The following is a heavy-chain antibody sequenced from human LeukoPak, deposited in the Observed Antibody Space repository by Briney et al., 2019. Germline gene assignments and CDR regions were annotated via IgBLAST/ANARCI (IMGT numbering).Heavy chain of an antibody. CDR1: GFTFTSYG. CDR3: AKVRLEWTRSGAFDI. D-gene: IGHD3-3*01. CDR2: IRYDGSTK. Sequence: GGSLRLSCAASGFTFTSYGMHWVRQAPGKGLEWVACIRYDGSTKYYADSVKGRVTMSRDNSKNTVSLQMNSLRAEDTAVYHCAKVRLEWTRSGAFDIWGQGTMVTVSS. J-gene: IGHJ3*02. V-gene: IGHV3-30*02.